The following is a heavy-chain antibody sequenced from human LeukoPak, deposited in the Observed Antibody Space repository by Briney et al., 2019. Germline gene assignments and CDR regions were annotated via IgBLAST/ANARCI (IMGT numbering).Heavy chain of an antibody. CDR3: AKGPGMATVKRYLDY. D-gene: IGHD5-24*01. Sequence: TGGSLRLSCAASGFTFDDHAMHWVRQAPGKGLEWVLGLSWNSGSIDYADSVKGRFTISRDNAKNSLYLQMNSLRAEDTALYYCAKGPGMATVKRYLDYWGQGTLVTVSS. CDR1: GFTFDDHA. J-gene: IGHJ4*02. V-gene: IGHV3-9*01. CDR2: LSWNSGSI.